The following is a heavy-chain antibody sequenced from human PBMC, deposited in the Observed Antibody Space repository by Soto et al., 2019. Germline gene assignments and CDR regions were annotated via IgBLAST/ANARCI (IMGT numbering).Heavy chain of an antibody. CDR1: GCTFSSYT. V-gene: IGHV1-69*02. Sequence: GASVKLSCKASGCTFSSYTISWVRQAPGQGLEWVGRIIPILGIANYAQKFQGRVTITADKSTSTAYMELSSLRSEDTAVYYCARSPRQWPEYSRGVTYYYYYMDVWGKGTTVTVSS. D-gene: IGHD6-19*01. CDR2: IIPILGIA. CDR3: ARSPRQWPEYSRGVTYYYYYMDV. J-gene: IGHJ6*03.